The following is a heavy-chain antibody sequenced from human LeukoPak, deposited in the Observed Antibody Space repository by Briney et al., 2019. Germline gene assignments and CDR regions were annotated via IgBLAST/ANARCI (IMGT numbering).Heavy chain of an antibody. CDR3: ARIRDGYNDAYDI. D-gene: IGHD5-24*01. Sequence: ASVKVSCKASGYTFTDYYMHWVRQAPGQGLEWMGWINPNTGGTNYAQKFQGRVTMTSDTSARTVYMELSSLRSDDTAVYYCARIRDGYNDAYDIWGQGTLVTVTS. J-gene: IGHJ3*02. V-gene: IGHV1-2*02. CDR1: GYTFTDYY. CDR2: INPNTGGT.